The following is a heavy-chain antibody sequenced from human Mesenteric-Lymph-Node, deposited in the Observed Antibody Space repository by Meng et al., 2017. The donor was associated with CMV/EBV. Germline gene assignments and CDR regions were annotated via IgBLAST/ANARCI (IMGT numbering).Heavy chain of an antibody. V-gene: IGHV3-7*01. Sequence: GESLKISCAASGFIFSNYWMSWVRRAPGKGLEWVANIKQDGSDNYYVDSVKGRFTISRDNAKNSLYLQMSSLRAEDTAVYYCVRYYYDSSSFYRPFDYWGQGTLVTVSS. J-gene: IGHJ4*02. CDR1: GFIFSNYW. D-gene: IGHD3-22*01. CDR3: VRYYYDSSSFYRPFDY. CDR2: IKQDGSDN.